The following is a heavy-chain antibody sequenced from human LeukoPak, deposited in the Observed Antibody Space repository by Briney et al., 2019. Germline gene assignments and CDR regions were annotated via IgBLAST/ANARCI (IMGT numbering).Heavy chain of an antibody. D-gene: IGHD4-17*01. J-gene: IGHJ4*02. CDR2: ISGSGGST. V-gene: IGHV3-23*01. CDR3: AKDRLFGDYVSSY. CDR1: GFTFSSYA. Sequence: GGSLRLPCAASGFTFSSYAMSWVRQAPGKGLEWVSAISGSGGSTYYADSVKGRFTISRDNSKNTLYLQMNSLGAEDTAVYYCAKDRLFGDYVSSYWGQGTLVTVSS.